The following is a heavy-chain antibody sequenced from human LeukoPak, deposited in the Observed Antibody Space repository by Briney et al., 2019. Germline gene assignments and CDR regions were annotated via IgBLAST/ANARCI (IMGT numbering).Heavy chain of an antibody. Sequence: SETLSLTCTVSGGSISTYYWSWIRQSPGKGLEWIGFVHYSGRTNYNPSLKSRVTVSLDTPQNQFSLNLSSVTAADTAVYYCARGEGRRIQSFYYYYYMDVWGKGTTVTISS. V-gene: IGHV4-59*01. CDR3: ARGEGRRIQSFYYYYYMDV. J-gene: IGHJ6*03. CDR1: GGSISTYY. CDR2: VHYSGRT. D-gene: IGHD3-16*01.